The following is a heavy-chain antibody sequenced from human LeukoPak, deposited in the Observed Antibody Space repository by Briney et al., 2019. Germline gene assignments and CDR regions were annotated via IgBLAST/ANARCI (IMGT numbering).Heavy chain of an antibody. CDR1: EFTFSSYS. Sequence: GGSLRLSCAASEFTFSSYSMNWVRQAPGKGLEWVSYISSLSGTINYADSVKGRFIISRDNAKNSMFLQMNSLRAEDTAVYYCVRDQGGAVSYWGQGTLVTVSS. CDR2: ISSLSGTI. J-gene: IGHJ4*02. D-gene: IGHD3-16*01. CDR3: VRDQGGAVSY. V-gene: IGHV3-48*01.